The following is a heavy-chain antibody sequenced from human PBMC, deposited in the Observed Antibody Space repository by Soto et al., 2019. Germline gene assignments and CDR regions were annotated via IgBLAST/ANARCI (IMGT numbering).Heavy chain of an antibody. Sequence: QLQLQESGSGLVKPSQTLSLTRAVSGGSISSGGYSWSWIRQPPGKGLEWIGYIYHSGSTYYNPSLKSRVTISVDRSKNQFSLKLSSVTAADTAVYYCARGYYYDSSGYYSVGYYFDYWGQGTLVTVSS. CDR2: IYHSGST. D-gene: IGHD3-22*01. J-gene: IGHJ4*02. V-gene: IGHV4-30-2*01. CDR3: ARGYYYDSSGYYSVGYYFDY. CDR1: GGSISSGGYS.